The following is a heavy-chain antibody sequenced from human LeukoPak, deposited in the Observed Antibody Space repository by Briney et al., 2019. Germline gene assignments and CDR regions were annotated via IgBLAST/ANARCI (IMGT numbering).Heavy chain of an antibody. CDR3: GKTTVGYSSGRYPGWPVDY. CDR1: GFTFNSYA. CDR2: IFGSGGSA. J-gene: IGHJ4*02. D-gene: IGHD2-15*01. Sequence: GGSLRLSCVASGFTFNSYAMYWVRQAPGKGLEWISGIFGSGGSAHYADSVKGRFTISRDNSKNTEYLHLDSLRVEDTAVYYCGKTTVGYSSGRYPGWPVDYWGQGALVTVSS. V-gene: IGHV3-23*01.